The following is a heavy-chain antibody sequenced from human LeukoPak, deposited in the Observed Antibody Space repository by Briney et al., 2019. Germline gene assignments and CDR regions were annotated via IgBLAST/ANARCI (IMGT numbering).Heavy chain of an antibody. CDR1: GDSISNHIYY. Sequence: SETLSLTCAVSGDSISNHIYYWDWVRQPPGKGLEWIGTVYYTGNAYYNPSLKSRVTISVDTSDNRFSLHLSSVNAADTAIYYCARLRSLSGHRVAFDIGGQGTLVTVAS. V-gene: IGHV4-39*01. D-gene: IGHD5-24*01. J-gene: IGHJ3*02. CDR2: VYYTGNA. CDR3: ARLRSLSGHRVAFDI.